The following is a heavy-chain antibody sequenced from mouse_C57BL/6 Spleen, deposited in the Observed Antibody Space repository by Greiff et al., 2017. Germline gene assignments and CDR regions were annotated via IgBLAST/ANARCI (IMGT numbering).Heavy chain of an antibody. D-gene: IGHD1-1*01. CDR3: AREGVITTVVGDY. CDR1: GYTFTSYW. Sequence: QVQLKQPGTELVKPGASVKLSCKASGYTFTSYWMHWVKQRPGQGLEWIGNINPSNGDTNYNEKFKSKATLTVYKSSSTAYMHLSSLTSEDSAVYCCAREGVITTVVGDYWGQGTTLTVSS. J-gene: IGHJ2*01. CDR2: INPSNGDT. V-gene: IGHV1-53*01.